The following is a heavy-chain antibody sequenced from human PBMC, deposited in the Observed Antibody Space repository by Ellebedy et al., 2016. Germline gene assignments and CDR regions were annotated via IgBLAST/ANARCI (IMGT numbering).Heavy chain of an antibody. D-gene: IGHD3-10*01. Sequence: GGSLRLSXKDSGYSFTSYWFGWVRQMPGKGLEWMGIIYPGDSDTRYSPSFQGHVTISADKSISTAYLQWSSLKASDTAMYYCARRRAGSGSYYKNYYYYGMDVWGQGTTVTVSS. V-gene: IGHV5-51*01. CDR3: ARRRAGSGSYYKNYYYYGMDV. CDR1: GYSFTSYW. CDR2: IYPGDSDT. J-gene: IGHJ6*02.